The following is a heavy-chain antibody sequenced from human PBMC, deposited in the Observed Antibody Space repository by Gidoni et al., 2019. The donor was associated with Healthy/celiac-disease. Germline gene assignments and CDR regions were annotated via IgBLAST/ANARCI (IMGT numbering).Heavy chain of an antibody. D-gene: IGHD5-12*01. Sequence: PGKWMEWVSSISSSSSYIYYADSVKGRFTISRDNAKNSLYLQMNRLRAEDTAVYYGASRWLKEDYWGQGTLVTVSS. CDR2: ISSSSSYI. CDR3: ASRWLKEDY. V-gene: IGHV3-21*01. J-gene: IGHJ4*02.